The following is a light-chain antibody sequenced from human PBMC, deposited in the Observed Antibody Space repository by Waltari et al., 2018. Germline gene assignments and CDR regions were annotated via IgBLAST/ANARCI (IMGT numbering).Light chain of an antibody. CDR1: QRVSNY. Sequence: EIVLTQSSGTLSLSPGERATLSCRASQRVSNYLAWYQQRPGQSPSLLIYAASTRATGIPDRFSGSGSGTDFSLNSSRLEPDGFAVYYCQTHQRLPATFDQGTKVAIK. CDR2: AAS. CDR3: QTHQRLPAT. J-gene: IGKJ1*01. V-gene: IGKV3-20*01.